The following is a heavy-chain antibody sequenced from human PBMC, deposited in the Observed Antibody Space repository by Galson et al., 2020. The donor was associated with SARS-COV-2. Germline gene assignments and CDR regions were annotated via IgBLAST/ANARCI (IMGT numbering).Heavy chain of an antibody. CDR1: GGSMNSGSYY. D-gene: IGHD6-19*01. J-gene: IGHJ4*02. Sequence: SETLFLTCTVSGGSMNSGSYYWNWIRQPAGKGLEWIGHVSITGTTNYNPSLKSRATISLDTSKNQFSLKLTSVTAADTAVYYCRQFALGAVPIDYWGQGTLVTVSS. CDR2: VSITGTT. CDR3: RQFALGAVPIDY. V-gene: IGHV4-61*09.